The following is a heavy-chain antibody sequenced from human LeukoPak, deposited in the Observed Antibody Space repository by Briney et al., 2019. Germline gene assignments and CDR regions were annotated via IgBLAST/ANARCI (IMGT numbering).Heavy chain of an antibody. CDR2: ISSSSTI. CDR3: AREDGGKADI. Sequence: GGSLRLSCAASGFTFSRYSMNWVRQAPGKGLEWVSYISSSSTIDYADSVKGRFSISRDNAKNSLYLQMKSLRDEDTAVYYCAREDGGKADIWGQGTMVTVSS. V-gene: IGHV3-48*02. CDR1: GFTFSRYS. D-gene: IGHD4-23*01. J-gene: IGHJ3*02.